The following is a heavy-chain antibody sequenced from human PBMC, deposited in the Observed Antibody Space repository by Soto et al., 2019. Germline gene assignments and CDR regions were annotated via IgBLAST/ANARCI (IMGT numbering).Heavy chain of an antibody. D-gene: IGHD3-10*01. Sequence: QERLVESGGGVVQPGRSLRLSCAVSGFTFSDYGMHWVRQAPGKGLEWVALLWHDGINEYYADSVKGRFTISRDISNNTLYLQMSSLRPEDTAVYYCAMSRGDGYKWGLGLDYWGQGTLVTVSS. V-gene: IGHV3-33*03. CDR3: AMSRGDGYKWGLGLDY. CDR2: LWHDGINE. CDR1: GFTFSDYG. J-gene: IGHJ4*02.